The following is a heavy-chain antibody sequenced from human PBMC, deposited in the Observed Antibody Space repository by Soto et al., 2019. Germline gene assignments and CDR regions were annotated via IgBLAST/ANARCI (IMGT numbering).Heavy chain of an antibody. D-gene: IGHD6-19*01. J-gene: IGHJ4*02. CDR1: GGSISSYY. CDR2: IYYSGST. Sequence: KTSETLSLTCTVSGGSISSYYWSWIRQPPGKGLEWIGYIYYSGSTNYNPSLKSRVTISVDTSKNQFSLKLSSVTAADTAVYYCAREDQYSSGWTDYWGQGTLVTVSS. V-gene: IGHV4-59*01. CDR3: AREDQYSSGWTDY.